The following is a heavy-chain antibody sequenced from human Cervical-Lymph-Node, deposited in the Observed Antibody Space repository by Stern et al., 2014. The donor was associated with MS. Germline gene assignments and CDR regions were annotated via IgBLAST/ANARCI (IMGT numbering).Heavy chain of an antibody. Sequence: EVQLVESGGDLAKPGGSLRLSCAASGFSFNNAWMRRVRQAPGKGMEWVGRIAPKSDGGAPDYADTVAGRFTSARDDSRDTLLLEMSSLKIEDTAIYYCTTPLMIMLGGVLRRMDAWGQGTTVTVS. V-gene: IGHV3-15*04. J-gene: IGHJ6*02. CDR3: TTPLMIMLGGVLRRMDA. CDR1: GFSFNNAW. CDR2: IAPKSDGGAP. D-gene: IGHD3-16*01.